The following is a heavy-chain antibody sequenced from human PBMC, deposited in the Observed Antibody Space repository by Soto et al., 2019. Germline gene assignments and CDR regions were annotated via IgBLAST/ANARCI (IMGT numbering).Heavy chain of an antibody. CDR1: GFTFSTCS. J-gene: IGHJ4*02. D-gene: IGHD5-12*01. Sequence: EVQLVESGGGLVKPGGSPRLSCAASGFTFSTCSMNWVRQAPGKGLEWVSSTSSSSRNIYYADSVKGRFTISRDNAKNSLYLQMNSLRAEDTAVYYCARDNGYDAATLDYWGQGTLVTVSS. V-gene: IGHV3-21*02. CDR2: TSSSSRNI. CDR3: ARDNGYDAATLDY.